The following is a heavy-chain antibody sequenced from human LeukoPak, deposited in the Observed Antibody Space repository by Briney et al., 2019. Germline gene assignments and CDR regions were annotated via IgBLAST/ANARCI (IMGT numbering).Heavy chain of an antibody. CDR3: ARGPYDFWSGYYIAPFYYYYMDV. CDR1: GYTFTSYD. V-gene: IGHV1-8*01. CDR2: MNPNSGNT. Sequence: ASVKVSCKASGYTFTSYDINWVRQATGQGLEWMGWMNPNSGNTGYAQKFQGRVTMTRNTSISKAYMELSSLRSEDTAVYYCARGPYDFWSGYYIAPFYYYYMDVWGKGTTVTVSS. D-gene: IGHD3-3*01. J-gene: IGHJ6*03.